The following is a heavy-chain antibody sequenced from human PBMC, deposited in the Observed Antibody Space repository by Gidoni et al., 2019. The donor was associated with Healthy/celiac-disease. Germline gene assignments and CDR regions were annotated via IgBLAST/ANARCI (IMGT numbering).Heavy chain of an antibody. Sequence: QVQLVQSGAELNKPGAAVKVPCKASSYTFTSYGISWVRQAPGQGLEWMGWISAYNGNTTYAQKLQGRVTMTTDTSTSTAYMELRSLRSDDAAVYYCARDSEKAAGTRYAFDIWGQGTMVTVSS. J-gene: IGHJ3*02. CDR3: ARDSEKAAGTRYAFDI. CDR2: ISAYNGNT. V-gene: IGHV1-18*01. D-gene: IGHD6-13*01. CDR1: SYTFTSYG.